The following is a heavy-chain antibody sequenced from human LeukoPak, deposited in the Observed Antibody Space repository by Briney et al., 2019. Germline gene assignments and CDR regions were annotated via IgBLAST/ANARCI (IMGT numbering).Heavy chain of an antibody. CDR1: GFIFNNHA. J-gene: IGHJ3*02. D-gene: IGHD6-13*01. V-gene: IGHV3-33*01. CDR3: ARDGQQLASYAFDI. Sequence: GGSLRLSCAASGFIFNNHAIHWVRQAPGEGLEWVAIMWADGSNKNYADSVKGRFTISRDNSKNTQYLQMSSLRDEDTAVYYCARDGQQLASYAFDIWGQGTMVTVSS. CDR2: MWADGSNK.